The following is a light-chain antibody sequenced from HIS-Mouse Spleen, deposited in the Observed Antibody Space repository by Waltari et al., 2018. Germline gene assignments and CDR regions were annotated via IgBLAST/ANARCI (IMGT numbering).Light chain of an antibody. CDR1: QSVSSY. CDR3: QQRSNWIT. CDR2: DAS. V-gene: IGKV3D-11*02. J-gene: IGKJ5*01. Sequence: EIVLTQSPATLSLSPGERATLSCRASQSVSSYLAWYQQKPGQAPRLLIYDASNRATGIPARFSGSEPGTDFTLTISSLEPEDFAVYYCQQRSNWITFGQGTRLEIK.